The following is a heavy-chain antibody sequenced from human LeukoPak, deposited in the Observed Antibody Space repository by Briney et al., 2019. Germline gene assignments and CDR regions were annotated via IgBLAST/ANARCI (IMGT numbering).Heavy chain of an antibody. D-gene: IGHD1-14*01. V-gene: IGHV3-53*01. CDR2: IYSGGST. Sequence: PGGSLRLSCAASRFTVSSYYMSWVRQAPGKGLEWVSLIYSGGSTFYADSVKGRFTISRDNSKNTLYLQMNSLRAEDTAVYYCAKTAPARGNAFDIWGQGTMVTVSS. J-gene: IGHJ3*02. CDR1: RFTVSSYY. CDR3: AKTAPARGNAFDI.